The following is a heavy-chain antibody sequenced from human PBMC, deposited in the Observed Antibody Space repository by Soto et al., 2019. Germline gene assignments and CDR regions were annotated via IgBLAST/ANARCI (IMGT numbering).Heavy chain of an antibody. D-gene: IGHD3-3*01. J-gene: IGHJ6*02. CDR2: ISYDGSNK. CDR3: ARDHASLRFLEWLSKTYYYYGMDV. CDR1: GFTFSSYA. V-gene: IGHV3-30-3*01. Sequence: VGSLRLSCAASGFTFSSYAMHWVRQAPGKGLEWVAVISYDGSNKYYADSVKGRFTISRDNSKNTLYLQMNSLRAEDTAVYYCARDHASLRFLEWLSKTYYYYGMDVWGQGTTVTVSS.